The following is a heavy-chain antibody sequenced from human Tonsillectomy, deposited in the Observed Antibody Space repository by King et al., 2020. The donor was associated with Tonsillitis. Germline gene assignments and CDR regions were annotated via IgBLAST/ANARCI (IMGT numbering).Heavy chain of an antibody. CDR1: GFNFNNHW. D-gene: IGHD2-2*02. J-gene: IGHJ4*02. V-gene: IGHV3-7*01. Sequence: VQLVESGGGLVRPGGSLRLSCAASGFNFNNHWMSWVRQAPGKGLEWVANIKQDGSEKYYVGSVKARLTISRDNAKNSLYLQMNSLRAEETAVYYCARDEKGYCSSVSCYTPPFDYWGQGTLVTVSS. CDR2: IKQDGSEK. CDR3: ARDEKGYCSSVSCYTPPFDY.